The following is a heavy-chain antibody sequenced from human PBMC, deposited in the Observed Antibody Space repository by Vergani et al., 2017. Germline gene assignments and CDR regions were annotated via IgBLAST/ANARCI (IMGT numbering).Heavy chain of an antibody. V-gene: IGHV3-30*18. CDR2: ISYDGSNK. CDR1: GCTFSSYG. D-gene: IGHD6-6*01. CDR3: AKGGFHSSSPPDYYYMDV. J-gene: IGHJ6*03. Sequence: QVQLVESGGGVVQPGRSLRLSCAASGCTFSSYGMHWVRQAPGKGLEWVAVISYDGSNKYYADSVKGRFTISRDNSKNTLYLQMNSLRAEDTAVYYCAKGGFHSSSPPDYYYMDVWGKGTTVTVSS.